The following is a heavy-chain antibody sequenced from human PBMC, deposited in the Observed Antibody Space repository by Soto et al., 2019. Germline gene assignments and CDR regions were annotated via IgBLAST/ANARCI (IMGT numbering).Heavy chain of an antibody. CDR2: IYWDDDK. CDR3: EYAGDCDLLSVDR. J-gene: IGHJ5*02. D-gene: IGHD2-21*02. Sequence: QITLKESGPPLLRPAQTLTLTCAFSAFSLTTTRLGVAWLRHPPGTALEWLALIYWDDDKRYSPSRKNRLTVSKATSTNRVVLTSTHISPDDTGTYFCEYAGDCDLLSVDRWGPGTLVTVST. CDR1: AFSLTTTRLG. V-gene: IGHV2-5*02.